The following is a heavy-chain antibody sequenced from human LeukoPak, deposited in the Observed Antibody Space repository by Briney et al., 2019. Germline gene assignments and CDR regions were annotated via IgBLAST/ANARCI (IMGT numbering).Heavy chain of an antibody. CDR1: GFTFSSYA. J-gene: IGHJ4*02. CDR3: ASSLILTGYYSDY. V-gene: IGHV3-30*04. Sequence: GRSLRLSCAASGFTFSSYAMHWVRQAPGKGLEWVAVISYDGSNKYYADSVKGRFTISRDNSKNTLYLQMNSLRAEDTAVYYCASSLILTGYYSDYWGQGTLVTVSS. CDR2: ISYDGSNK. D-gene: IGHD3-9*01.